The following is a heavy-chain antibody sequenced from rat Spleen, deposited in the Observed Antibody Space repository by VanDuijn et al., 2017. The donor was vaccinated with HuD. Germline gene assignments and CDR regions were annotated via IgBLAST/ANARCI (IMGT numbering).Heavy chain of an antibody. J-gene: IGHJ2*01. Sequence: EVQLVESGRGLVQPGRSLKLSCAASGFTFSDYGMAWVLQAPTKGLEWVASISSDGGTTYYRDSVKGRFTISRDNAKSTLYLQMNSLRSEDTATYYYARRIAAISTDYWSQGVMVTVSS. CDR3: ARRIAAISTDY. D-gene: IGHD1-2*01. V-gene: IGHV5S13*01. CDR2: ISSDGGTT. CDR1: GFTFSDYG.